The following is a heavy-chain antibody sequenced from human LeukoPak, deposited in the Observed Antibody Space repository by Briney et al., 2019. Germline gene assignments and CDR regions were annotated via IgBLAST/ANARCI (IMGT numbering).Heavy chain of an antibody. CDR1: GFIFSSYG. V-gene: IGHV3-23*01. D-gene: IGHD3-22*01. Sequence: GGSLRLSCAASGFIFSSYGMSWVRQAPGEGLEWISAITGSTYSTYYADSVRGRFTISRDNSKNTLYLQMSSLRAEDTAVYYCARDSRYYYDSSGSNWNWGQGTLVTVSS. J-gene: IGHJ4*02. CDR2: ITGSTYST. CDR3: ARDSRYYYDSSGSNWN.